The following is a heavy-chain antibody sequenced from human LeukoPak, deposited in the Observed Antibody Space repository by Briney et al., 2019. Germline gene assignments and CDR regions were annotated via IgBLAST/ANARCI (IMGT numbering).Heavy chain of an antibody. J-gene: IGHJ4*02. CDR3: AARTWIQLWMPDY. CDR2: INPNSGGT. V-gene: IGHV1-2*02. Sequence: ASVTVSCKASGYTFTGYYMHWVRQAPGQGLEWMGWINPNSGGTNYAQKFQGRVTMTRDTSISTAYMELSRLRSDDTAVYYCAARTWIQLWMPDYWGQGTLVTVSS. CDR1: GYTFTGYY. D-gene: IGHD5-18*01.